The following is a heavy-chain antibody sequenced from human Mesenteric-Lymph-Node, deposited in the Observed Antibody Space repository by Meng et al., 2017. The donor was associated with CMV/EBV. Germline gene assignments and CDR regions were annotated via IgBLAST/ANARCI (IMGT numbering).Heavy chain of an antibody. CDR3: ARHSYGSTHLWLTRWFDY. CDR2: IIPILNTA. Sequence: SVKVSCKASGGTFSNYIITWVRQAPGQGLEWMGRIIPILNTANYAQKFQGRVTITADKSTSTAYMELSSLRSDDTAVYYCARHSYGSTHLWLTRWFDYWGQGTLVTVSS. J-gene: IGHJ4*02. V-gene: IGHV1-69*08. D-gene: IGHD5-18*01. CDR1: GGTFSNYI.